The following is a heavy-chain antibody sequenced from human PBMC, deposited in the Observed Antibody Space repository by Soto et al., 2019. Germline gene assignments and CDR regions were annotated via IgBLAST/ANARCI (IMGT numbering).Heavy chain of an antibody. V-gene: IGHV3-48*02. Sequence: EVQLVESGGNLVQRGGSLRLSCVASGFTFSGYSMNWVRQAPGKGLEWFSYITSDAKTIKYADSVKGRFTISRDNAKNSVYLQMNSVKDEDTAVYYCARSVAGHFDYWGQGTVVTVSS. D-gene: IGHD6-19*01. J-gene: IGHJ4*02. CDR3: ARSVAGHFDY. CDR1: GFTFSGYS. CDR2: ITSDAKTI.